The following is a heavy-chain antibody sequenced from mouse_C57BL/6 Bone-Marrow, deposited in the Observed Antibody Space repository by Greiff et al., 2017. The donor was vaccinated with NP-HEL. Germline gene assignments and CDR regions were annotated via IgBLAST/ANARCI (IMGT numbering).Heavy chain of an antibody. Sequence: EVQVVESGGDLVKPGGSLKLSCAASGFTFSSYGMSWVRQTPDKRLEWVATISSGGSYTYYPDSVKGRFTISRDNAKNTLYLQMSSLKSEDTAMYYCASHGYYYWYFDVWGTGTTVTVSS. J-gene: IGHJ1*03. CDR3: ASHGYYYWYFDV. D-gene: IGHD2-3*01. CDR1: GFTFSSYG. V-gene: IGHV5-6*01. CDR2: ISSGGSYT.